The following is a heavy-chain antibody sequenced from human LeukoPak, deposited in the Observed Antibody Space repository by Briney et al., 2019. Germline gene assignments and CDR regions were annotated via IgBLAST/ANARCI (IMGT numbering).Heavy chain of an antibody. V-gene: IGHV3-30*02. CDR2: IRHDGTNE. CDR1: GFTFSNAW. D-gene: IGHD1-14*01. J-gene: IGHJ4*02. CDR3: VNDPLSPDPLTNDLFDS. Sequence: GGSLRLSCAASGFTFSNAWMSWVRQAPGKGREGVAYIRHDGTNEHYADSVKGRFTIYRDNAKNTLDLQMYSLRAEDTAVYFCVNDPLSPDPLTNDLFDSWGQGTLVTVSS.